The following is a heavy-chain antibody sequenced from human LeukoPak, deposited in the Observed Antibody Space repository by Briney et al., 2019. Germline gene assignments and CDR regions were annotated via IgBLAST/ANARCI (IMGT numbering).Heavy chain of an antibody. D-gene: IGHD3-10*01. Sequence: SEILSLTCTVSGGSISSSSYYWGWIRQPPGKGLEWIESIYYSGSTYYNPSLKSRVTIPVATSKNQSSLKLSSVTAADTAVYYCARGFSGSGPGFDYWGQGTLVTVSS. J-gene: IGHJ4*02. CDR1: GGSISSSSYY. V-gene: IGHV4-39*01. CDR3: ARGFSGSGPGFDY. CDR2: IYYSGST.